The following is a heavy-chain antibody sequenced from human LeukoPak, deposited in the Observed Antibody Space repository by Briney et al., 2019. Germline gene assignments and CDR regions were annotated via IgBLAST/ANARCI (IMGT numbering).Heavy chain of an antibody. CDR3: AREYCTNGVCQIGDY. J-gene: IGHJ4*02. CDR1: GYTFTSYY. V-gene: IGHV1-46*01. Sequence: ASVKVSCKASGYTFTSYYMHWVRQAPGQGLEWMGIINPSGGSTSYAQKFQGRVTMTRDTSTSTVYMELSSLRSEDTAVYYCAREYCTNGVCQIGDYWGQGTLVTVSS. CDR2: INPSGGST. D-gene: IGHD2-8*01.